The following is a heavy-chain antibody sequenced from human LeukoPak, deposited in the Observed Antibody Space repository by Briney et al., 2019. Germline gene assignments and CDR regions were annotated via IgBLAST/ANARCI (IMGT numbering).Heavy chain of an antibody. CDR3: ARAFYCSGGSCNDAFDI. CDR2: IYYSGST. D-gene: IGHD2-15*01. J-gene: IGHJ3*02. CDR1: GGSISSYY. Sequence: SETLSLTCTVSGGSISSYYWSWIRQPPGKGLEWIGYIYYSGSTNYNPSLKSRVTISVDTSKNQFSLKLSSVTAADTAVYYCARAFYCSGGSCNDAFDIWGQGTMVTVSS. V-gene: IGHV4-59*01.